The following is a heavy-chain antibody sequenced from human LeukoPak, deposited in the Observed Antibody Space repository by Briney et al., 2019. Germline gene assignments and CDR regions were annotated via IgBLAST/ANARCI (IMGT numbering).Heavy chain of an antibody. V-gene: IGHV4-34*01. J-gene: IGHJ2*01. D-gene: IGHD5-18*01. CDR3: ARGYSYGYSYWYFDL. CDR1: GGSFSGYY. Sequence: PSETLSLTCAATGGSFSGYYWSWIRQPPGKGLEWIGEINHSGSTNYNPSLKSRVTISVDTSKNQFSLKLSSVTAADTAVYYCARGYSYGYSYWYFDLWGRGTLATVSS. CDR2: INHSGST.